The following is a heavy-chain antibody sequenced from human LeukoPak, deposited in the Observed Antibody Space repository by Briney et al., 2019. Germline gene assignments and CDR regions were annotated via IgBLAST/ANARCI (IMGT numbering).Heavy chain of an antibody. J-gene: IGHJ4*02. Sequence: ASVKVSCKVSGYTLTDLSMHWVRQAPGKGLEWMGGCDPEDGETIYAKKFQGRVTMTEDTSTDTAYMELSSLRSEDAAVYYCATALGGWGSYYSWDYWGQGTLVTVSS. D-gene: IGHD3-10*01. CDR1: GYTLTDLS. CDR3: ATALGGWGSYYSWDY. CDR2: CDPEDGET. V-gene: IGHV1-24*01.